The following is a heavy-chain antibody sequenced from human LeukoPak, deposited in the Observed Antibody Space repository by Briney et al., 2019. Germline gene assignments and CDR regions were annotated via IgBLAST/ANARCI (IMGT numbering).Heavy chain of an antibody. CDR3: ASPITMIVTDAFDI. J-gene: IGHJ3*02. CDR1: GYTFTSYA. D-gene: IGHD3-22*01. CDR2: INTNTGNP. Sequence: ASVKVSCTASGYTFTSYAMNWVRQAPGQGLEWMGWINTNTGNPTYAQGFTGRFVFSLDTSVSTAYLQISSLKAEDTAVYYCASPITMIVTDAFDIWGQGTMVTVSS. V-gene: IGHV7-4-1*02.